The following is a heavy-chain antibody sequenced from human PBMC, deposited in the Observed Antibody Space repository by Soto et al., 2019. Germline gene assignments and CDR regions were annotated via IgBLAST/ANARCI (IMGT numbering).Heavy chain of an antibody. V-gene: IGHV6-1*01. CDR3: ARLIGNSWLDS. CDR1: GDSGSTNSAT. D-gene: IGHD2-8*01. J-gene: IGHJ5*01. Sequence: SQTLSLTCAISGDSGSTNSATWDCFRQSPSRGLEWLGRTYYRSKWDYDYAAFVKGRITINLYTSNNLLFLQLYSVTPDDTAVYYCARLIGNSWLDSWGQGTLVTVSS. CDR2: TYYRSKWDY.